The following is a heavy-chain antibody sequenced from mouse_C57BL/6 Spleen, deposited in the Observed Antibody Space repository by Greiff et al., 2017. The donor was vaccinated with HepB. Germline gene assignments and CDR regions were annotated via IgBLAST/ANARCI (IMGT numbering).Heavy chain of an antibody. J-gene: IGHJ3*01. CDR2: IYPRSGNT. Sequence: QVQLQQSGAELARPGASVKLSCTASGYTFTSYGISWVKQRTGQGLEWIGEIYPRSGNTYYNEKFKGKATLTADKSSSTAYMELRSLTSEDSAVYFCARSHYGSSDGFAARGQGTLVTVSA. CDR1: GYTFTSYG. V-gene: IGHV1-81*01. D-gene: IGHD1-1*01. CDR3: ARSHYGSSDGFAA.